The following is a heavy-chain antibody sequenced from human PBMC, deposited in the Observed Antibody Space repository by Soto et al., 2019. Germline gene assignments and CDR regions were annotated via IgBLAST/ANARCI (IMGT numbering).Heavy chain of an antibody. CDR2: IYPGDSDT. CDR1: GYTFTDYW. V-gene: IGHV5-51*01. J-gene: IGHJ6*02. D-gene: IGHD4-4*01. CDR3: AIHISNFRYYHYALAF. Sequence: ESLKISCKGSGYTFTDYWIGWVRQLPGKGLEWMGIIYPGDSDTRYSPSFQGHVTITVDKSTSTAYLQWNTLKASDTAMYYCAIHISNFRYYHYALAFRGQGATVTVSS.